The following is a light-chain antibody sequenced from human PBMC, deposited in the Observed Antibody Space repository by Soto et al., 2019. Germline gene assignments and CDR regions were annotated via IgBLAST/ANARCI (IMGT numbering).Light chain of an antibody. CDR2: AAS. J-gene: IGKJ1*01. CDR1: QGISGY. V-gene: IGKV1-9*01. Sequence: DIQLTQSPSFLSASVGDTVIITCRASQGISGYVAWYQQKPGTAPKLLINAASKLQSGVPSRFSGSGSGTEFTLTISSLQPDDFATYYCHQLNTYPRTFGQGTKVEIK. CDR3: HQLNTYPRT.